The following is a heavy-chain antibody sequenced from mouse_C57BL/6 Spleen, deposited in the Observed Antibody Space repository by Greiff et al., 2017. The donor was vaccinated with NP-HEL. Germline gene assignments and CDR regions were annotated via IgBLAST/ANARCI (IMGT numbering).Heavy chain of an antibody. Sequence: VQLQQSGAELVRPGASVKLSCTASGFNIKDDYMHWVKQRPEQGLEWIGWIDPENGDTEYASKFQGKATITADTSSNTAYLQLSSLTSEDTAVYYCTRVWDVFDYWGQGTTLTVSS. V-gene: IGHV14-4*01. J-gene: IGHJ2*01. CDR1: GFNIKDDY. CDR2: IDPENGDT. CDR3: TRVWDVFDY. D-gene: IGHD4-1*01.